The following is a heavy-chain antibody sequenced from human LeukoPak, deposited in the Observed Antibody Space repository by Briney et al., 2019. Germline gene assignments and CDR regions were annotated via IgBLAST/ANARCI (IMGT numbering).Heavy chain of an antibody. CDR2: VNSDGSST. Sequence: GGSLRLSCAASGFTFSNYWMHWVRRAPGKGLVWVSYVNSDGSSTSYADSVKGRFTISRDDAKNTLYLQMNSLRAEDTAIYYCARMLGTISAYWGLGTLVTVSS. CDR1: GFTFSNYW. CDR3: ARMLGTISAY. J-gene: IGHJ4*02. V-gene: IGHV3-74*01. D-gene: IGHD1-7*01.